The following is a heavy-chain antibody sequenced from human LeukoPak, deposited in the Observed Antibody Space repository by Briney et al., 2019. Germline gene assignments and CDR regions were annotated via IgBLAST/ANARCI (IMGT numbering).Heavy chain of an antibody. CDR1: GFTFSGSA. J-gene: IGHJ4*02. CDR2: IRSKANSYAT. D-gene: IGHD3-22*01. Sequence: GGSLRLSCAASGFTFSGSAMHWVRQASGKGLEWVGRIRSKANSYATAYAASVKGRFTISRDDSKNTAYLQMNSLKTEDTAVYYCTSSYDSSGYQRYFDYWGQGTLVTVSP. V-gene: IGHV3-73*01. CDR3: TSSYDSSGYQRYFDY.